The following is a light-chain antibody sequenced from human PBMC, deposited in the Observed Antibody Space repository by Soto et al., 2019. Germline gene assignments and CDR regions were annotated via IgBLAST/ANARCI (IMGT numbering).Light chain of an antibody. V-gene: IGLV2-8*01. CDR3: SSYAGSNSPYV. CDR1: NNDIGGYNY. Sequence: QSVPTQPPSASGSPGQSVTISCTGTNNDIGGYNYVSWYQQHPGKAPKLMIHEVNKRPSGVPDRFSGSKSGNTASLTVSGLQAEDEADYYCSSYAGSNSPYVFGTGTKVTVL. CDR2: EVN. J-gene: IGLJ1*01.